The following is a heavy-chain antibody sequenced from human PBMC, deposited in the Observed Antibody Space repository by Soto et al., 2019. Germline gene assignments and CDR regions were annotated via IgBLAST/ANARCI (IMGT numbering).Heavy chain of an antibody. CDR2: ISYDGSNK. D-gene: IGHD3-3*01. J-gene: IGHJ3*02. CDR1: GFTFSSYG. Sequence: QVQLVESGGGVVQPGRSLRLSCAASGFTFSSYGMHWVRQAPGKGLEWVAVISYDGSNKYYADSVKGRFTISRDNSKNTQYLQMNSLRAEDTAVYYCAKDRRWYYDFSGIWGQGTMVTVSS. V-gene: IGHV3-30*18. CDR3: AKDRRWYYDFSGI.